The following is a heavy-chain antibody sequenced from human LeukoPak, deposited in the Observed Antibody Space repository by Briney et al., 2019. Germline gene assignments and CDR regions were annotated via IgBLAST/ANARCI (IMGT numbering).Heavy chain of an antibody. CDR2: VFHTGST. V-gene: IGHV4-59*12. CDR3: ARDRSRGSGGVDY. J-gene: IGHJ4*02. D-gene: IGHD3-10*01. Sequence: PSETLSLTCTVSGGSIDTYYWNWIRQPPGKGLEWIGYVFHTGSTNYNPSLKSRVTISVDTSKNQFSLKLSSVTAADTAVYYCARDRSRGSGGVDYWGQGTLVTVSS. CDR1: GGSIDTYY.